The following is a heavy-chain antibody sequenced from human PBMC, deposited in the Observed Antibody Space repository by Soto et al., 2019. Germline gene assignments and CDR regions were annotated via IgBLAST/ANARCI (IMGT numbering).Heavy chain of an antibody. CDR1: GGSITSGNSYS. Sequence: SETLSLTCAVSGGSITSGNSYSWAWIRQPPGRGLEWIGSISQTGATSYNPSLKSRVSVSLDKSKNQFSLRLSSVAAADMAVYYCARAVSPYFGTWFDPWGQGTLVTVSS. J-gene: IGHJ5*02. CDR2: ISQTGAT. CDR3: ARAVSPYFGTWFDP. V-gene: IGHV4-30-2*01. D-gene: IGHD3-10*01.